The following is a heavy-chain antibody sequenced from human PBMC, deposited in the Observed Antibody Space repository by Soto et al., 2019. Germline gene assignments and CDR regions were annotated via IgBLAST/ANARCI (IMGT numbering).Heavy chain of an antibody. CDR3: AKVAGGLGYFDL. Sequence: EVQLLESGGGLARPGGSLRLSCVASGFIFSDYAMTWIRQAPGKGLEWVATISASGGSIEYTDSLKGRFTISRDNSKKTVYLQINGLTADDTAVHYCAKVAGGLGYFDLWGRGTLVTVSS. CDR1: GFIFSDYA. J-gene: IGHJ2*01. V-gene: IGHV3-23*01. CDR2: ISASGGSI. D-gene: IGHD3-16*01.